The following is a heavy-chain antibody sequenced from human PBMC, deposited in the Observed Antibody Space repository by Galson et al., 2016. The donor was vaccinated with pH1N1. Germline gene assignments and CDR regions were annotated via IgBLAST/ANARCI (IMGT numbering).Heavy chain of an antibody. V-gene: IGHV3-72*01. J-gene: IGHJ3*02. CDR2: IRNKANSYST. CDR1: GLTFSGHY. Sequence: SLRLSCAASGLTFSGHYMDWVRQAQGRGLEWVGRIRNKANSYSTIYAASVKGRFAISRDDSKDSVCLKMNSLKTEATAFYYWGSVQLVGTNWGGGQGRAYDIWGQGTMVTVSS. CDR3: GSVQLVGTNWGGGQGRAYDI. D-gene: IGHD7-27*01.